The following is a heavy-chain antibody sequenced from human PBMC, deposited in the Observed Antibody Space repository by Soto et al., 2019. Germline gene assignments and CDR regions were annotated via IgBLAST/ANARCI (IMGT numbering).Heavy chain of an antibody. Sequence: PGESLKISCKGSGYSFAGYWITWVRQKPWKGLEWMGRIDPRDSQTYYSPSFRGHVTISVTKSITTVFLQWSSLRASDTAMYYCARQIYDSDTGPNFQYYFDSWGQGTPVTVSS. J-gene: IGHJ4*02. CDR1: GYSFAGYW. CDR3: ARQIYDSDTGPNFQYYFDS. CDR2: IDPRDSQT. V-gene: IGHV5-10-1*01. D-gene: IGHD3-22*01.